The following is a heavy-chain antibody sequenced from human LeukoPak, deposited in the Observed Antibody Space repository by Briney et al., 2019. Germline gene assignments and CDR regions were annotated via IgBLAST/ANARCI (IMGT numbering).Heavy chain of an antibody. CDR1: GFSFSSYG. V-gene: IGHV3-23*01. D-gene: IGHD2-8*02. Sequence: PGGSLRLSCEASGFSFSSYGMSWVRQAPGEGLEWVSGFSASDGSRYYADSVKGRFTISRDNSKNTLYLQMNSLRAEDTAVYYCATYRQVLLPFESWGQGTLVTVSS. J-gene: IGHJ4*02. CDR2: FSASDGSR. CDR3: ATYRQVLLPFES.